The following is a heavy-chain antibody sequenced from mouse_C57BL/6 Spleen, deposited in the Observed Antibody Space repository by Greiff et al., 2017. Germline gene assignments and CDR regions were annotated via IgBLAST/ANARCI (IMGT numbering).Heavy chain of an antibody. V-gene: IGHV7-3*01. D-gene: IGHD2-1*01. CDR3: ARYSNYVSCYCDV. CDR2: IRNKANGYTT. Sequence: EVQRVESGGGLVQPGGSLSLSCAASGFTFTDYYMRWVRQPPGKALEWLGFIRNKANGYTTASSASVKGRFTISRYNSQSILYLQMKALGAEDSATYYCARYSNYVSCYCDVWGTGTTVTVAS. CDR1: GFTFTDYY. J-gene: IGHJ1*03.